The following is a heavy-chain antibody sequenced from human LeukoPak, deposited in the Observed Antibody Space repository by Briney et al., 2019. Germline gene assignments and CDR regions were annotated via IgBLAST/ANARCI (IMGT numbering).Heavy chain of an antibody. Sequence: GGSLRLSCAASGFTLSSYWMQWVRQAPGKGLVWVSRHYSVGSSTKYAASVKGRLTISTNHARNTLYLQMNSLRAEDTAVYYCVRGVYSIDVGGQGTTVTVSS. CDR3: VRGVYSIDV. V-gene: IGHV3-74*03. CDR2: HYSVGSST. J-gene: IGHJ6*02. CDR1: GFTLSSYW.